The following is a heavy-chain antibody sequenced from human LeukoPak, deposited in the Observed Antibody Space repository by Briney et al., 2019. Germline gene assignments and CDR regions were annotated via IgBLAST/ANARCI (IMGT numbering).Heavy chain of an antibody. CDR1: GFTFSSYA. Sequence: GGSLRLSCAASGFTFSSYAMHWVRRAPGKGLEWVAVISYDGSNKYYADSVKGRFTISRDNSKNTLYLQMNSLRAEDTAVYYCARESYLDYYDSSGYYQNWFDPWGQGTLVTVSS. CDR3: ARESYLDYYDSSGYYQNWFDP. CDR2: ISYDGSNK. V-gene: IGHV3-30-3*01. D-gene: IGHD3-22*01. J-gene: IGHJ5*02.